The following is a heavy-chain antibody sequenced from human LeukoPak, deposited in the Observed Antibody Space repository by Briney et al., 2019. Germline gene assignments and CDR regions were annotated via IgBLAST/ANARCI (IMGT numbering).Heavy chain of an antibody. CDR2: ISGSGGST. CDR1: GFTFSSYW. J-gene: IGHJ5*02. D-gene: IGHD4-17*01. Sequence: PGGSLRLSCAASGFTFSSYWMSWVRQAPGKGLEWVSAISGSGGSTYYADSVKGRFTISRDNSKNTLYLQMNSLRAEDTAVYYCARDLGYDYGDYDGGENWFDPWGQGTLVTVSS. CDR3: ARDLGYDYGDYDGGENWFDP. V-gene: IGHV3-23*01.